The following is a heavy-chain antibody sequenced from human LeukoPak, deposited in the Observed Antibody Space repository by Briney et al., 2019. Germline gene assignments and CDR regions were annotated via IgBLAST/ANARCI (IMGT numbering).Heavy chain of an antibody. CDR2: IYYSGST. CDR1: GGSISSYY. V-gene: IGHV4-59*01. J-gene: IGHJ5*02. CDR3: ARGLRVRRDGYDYWFDP. D-gene: IGHD5-24*01. Sequence: SETLSLTCTVSGGSISSYYWSWIRQPPGKGLEWIGYIYYSGSTNYNPSLKSRVTISVDTSKNQFSLKLSSVTAADTAVYYCARGLRVRRDGYDYWFDPWGQGTLVTVSS.